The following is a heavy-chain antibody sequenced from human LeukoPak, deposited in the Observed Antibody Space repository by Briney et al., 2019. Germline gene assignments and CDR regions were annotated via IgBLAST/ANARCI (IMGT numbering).Heavy chain of an antibody. D-gene: IGHD3-3*01. CDR2: IYWNDDK. Sequence: SGPTLVNPTQTLTLTCTFSGFSLSTSGVGVGWIRQPPVKALEWLAIIYWNDDKRYSPSLKSRLTITKDTSKNQVVLTMTNMDPVDTATYYCAHRRGRYYDFWSGPGWFDPWGQGTLVTVSS. J-gene: IGHJ5*02. CDR1: GFSLSTSGVG. V-gene: IGHV2-5*01. CDR3: AHRRGRYYDFWSGPGWFDP.